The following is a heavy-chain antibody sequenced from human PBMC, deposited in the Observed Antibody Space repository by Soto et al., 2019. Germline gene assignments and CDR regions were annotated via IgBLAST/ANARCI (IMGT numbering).Heavy chain of an antibody. D-gene: IGHD3-22*01. Sequence: VKLLESGGGLVPPGASARLSCITSGFMFDNYAMSWVRQSPGRGLEGVAAISGSGHGTVYTQSVQGRFIISRDKSKKTLFLQMNNLREEDTAVYYCAKGRYFDTSGGCANYWGLGTLVSVSA. CDR1: GFMFDNYA. CDR3: AKGRYFDTSGGCANY. CDR2: ISGSGHGT. V-gene: IGHV3-23*01. J-gene: IGHJ4*02.